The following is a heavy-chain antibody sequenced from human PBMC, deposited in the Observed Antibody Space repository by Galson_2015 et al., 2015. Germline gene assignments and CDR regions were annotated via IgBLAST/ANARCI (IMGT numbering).Heavy chain of an antibody. J-gene: IGHJ4*02. D-gene: IGHD3-10*01. CDR2: IKQDGSER. CDR1: GFTFDNFW. Sequence: SLRLSCAASGFTFDNFWMSWVRQAPGKGLEWVANIKQDGSERYYVDSVKGRFTISRDNAKNSLYLQMNSLRAEDTAVYYCTRVTGGRSYLDYWGQGTLVTVSS. CDR3: TRVTGGRSYLDY. V-gene: IGHV3-7*03.